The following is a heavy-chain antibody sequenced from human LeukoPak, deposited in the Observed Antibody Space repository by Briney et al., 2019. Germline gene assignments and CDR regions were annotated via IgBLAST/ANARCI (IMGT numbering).Heavy chain of an antibody. CDR3: ARDWNFRWLQPMNQFDY. CDR1: GYTFTSYY. Sequence: ASVKVSCKASGYTFTSYYMHWVRQAPGQGHEWMGIINPSGGSTSYAQKFQGRVTMTRDTSTSTVYMELSSLRSEDTAVYYCARDWNFRWLQPMNQFDYWGQGTLVTVSS. D-gene: IGHD5-24*01. V-gene: IGHV1-46*01. J-gene: IGHJ4*02. CDR2: INPSGGST.